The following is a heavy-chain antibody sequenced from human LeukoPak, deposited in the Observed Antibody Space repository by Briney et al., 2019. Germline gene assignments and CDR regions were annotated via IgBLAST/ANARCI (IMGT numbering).Heavy chain of an antibody. CDR3: ARGGLSSRAPTYNWFDP. D-gene: IGHD6-13*01. Sequence: SETLSLTCTVSGGSISSYYWSWIRQLPGKGLEWIGYIYYSGSTNYNPSLKSRVTISVDTSKNQFSLKLSSVTAADTAVYYCARGGLSSRAPTYNWFDPWGQGTLVTVSS. V-gene: IGHV4-59*01. CDR1: GGSISSYY. CDR2: IYYSGST. J-gene: IGHJ5*02.